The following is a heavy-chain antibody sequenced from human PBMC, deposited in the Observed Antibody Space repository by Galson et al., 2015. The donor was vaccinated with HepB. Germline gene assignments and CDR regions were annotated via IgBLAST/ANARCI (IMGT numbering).Heavy chain of an antibody. V-gene: IGHV3-15*01. CDR1: GFTFTDAW. Sequence: SLRLSCAASGFTFTDAWMSWVRQAPGKGLQWVGRIKSKTDGGTTDYAAPVKGRFTISRDDSKDTLYLQMNSLKTEDTAVYYCTTDLLGSFYGSSGYPDWGQGTLVTVSS. CDR3: TTDLLGSFYGSSGYPD. J-gene: IGHJ4*02. D-gene: IGHD3-22*01. CDR2: IKSKTDGGTT.